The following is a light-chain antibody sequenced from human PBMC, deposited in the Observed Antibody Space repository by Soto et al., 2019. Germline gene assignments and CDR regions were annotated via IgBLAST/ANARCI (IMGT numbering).Light chain of an antibody. Sequence: EIVLTQSPGTLSLSPGERATLSCRASQSVSSSYLGWYQQKPGQAPRLLIYGASSRATGIPDRFSGSGSGTDFTLTISSLEPEDFAVYYCQHYGNSLWTSGQGTKVEIK. V-gene: IGKV3-20*01. J-gene: IGKJ1*01. CDR3: QHYGNSLWT. CDR1: QSVSSSY. CDR2: GAS.